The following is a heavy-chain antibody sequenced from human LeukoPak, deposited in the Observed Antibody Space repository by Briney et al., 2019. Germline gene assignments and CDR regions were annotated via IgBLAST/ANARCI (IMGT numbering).Heavy chain of an antibody. V-gene: IGHV4-31*03. CDR2: IYYSGST. J-gene: IGHJ5*02. Sequence: SQTLSLTCTVSGGPISSGGYYWSWIRQHPGKGLEWIGYIYYSGSTYYNPSLKSRVTISVDTSKNQFSLKLSSVTAADTAVYYCARDHATVTRGWFDPWGQGTLVTVSS. D-gene: IGHD4-17*01. CDR1: GGPISSGGYY. CDR3: ARDHATVTRGWFDP.